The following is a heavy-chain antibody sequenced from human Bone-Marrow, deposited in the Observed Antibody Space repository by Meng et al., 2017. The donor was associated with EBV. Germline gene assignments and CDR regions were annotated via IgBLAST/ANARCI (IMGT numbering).Heavy chain of an antibody. CDR1: GYTFTNYA. V-gene: IGHV1-3*01. D-gene: IGHD6-19*01. J-gene: IGHJ4*02. Sequence: VQLVQSGVEVRKPGASVKVSCKASGYTFTNYAMHWVRQAPGQRLEWMGWINPGNGNTKYSQKFQGRASITRDISASIVYMELTSLRSEDTAVYYCATEPGYSSGWGQGTLVTVSS. CDR3: ATEPGYSSG. CDR2: INPGNGNT.